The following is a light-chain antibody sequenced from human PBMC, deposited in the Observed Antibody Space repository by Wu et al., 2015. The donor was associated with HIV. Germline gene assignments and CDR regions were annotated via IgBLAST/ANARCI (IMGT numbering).Light chain of an antibody. J-gene: IGKJ5*01. V-gene: IGKV3D-20*02. CDR1: QSVSSTY. CDR3: QQNNNWPLT. Sequence: EIVLTQSPGTLSLSPGERATLSCRASQSVSSTYLAWYQQKPGQPPRLLFYAASSRATGIPDRFSGSGSGTDFTLTISSLEPGDFAVYYCQQNNNWPLTFGQGTRLEIK. CDR2: AAS.